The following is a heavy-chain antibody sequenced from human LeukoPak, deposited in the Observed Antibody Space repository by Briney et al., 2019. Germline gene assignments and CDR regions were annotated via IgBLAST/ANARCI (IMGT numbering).Heavy chain of an antibody. J-gene: IGHJ4*02. CDR2: IYYSGST. V-gene: IGHV4-59*01. CDR3: ARADGYSSGWYFDH. CDR1: GGSISSYY. D-gene: IGHD6-19*01. Sequence: ASETLPLTCTVSGGSISSYYWSWIRQPPGKGLEWIGYIYYSGSTNYNPSLKSRVTISLDTSKNQFSLKLSAVTAADTAVYYCARADGYSSGWYFDHWGQGTLVTVSS.